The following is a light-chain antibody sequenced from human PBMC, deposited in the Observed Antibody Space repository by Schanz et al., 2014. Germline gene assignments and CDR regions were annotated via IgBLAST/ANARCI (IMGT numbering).Light chain of an antibody. CDR3: QEYNIYPWT. J-gene: IGKJ1*01. CDR2: PES. CDR1: QGISSA. V-gene: IGKV1-13*02. Sequence: IQMTQSPSTLSASVGDRVTIACRASQGISSALAWYQQKPGKAPKLLIYPESSLQSGVPSRFSGSGSGTEFTLTISSLQPDDFATYYCQEYNIYPWTFGQGTQVEIK.